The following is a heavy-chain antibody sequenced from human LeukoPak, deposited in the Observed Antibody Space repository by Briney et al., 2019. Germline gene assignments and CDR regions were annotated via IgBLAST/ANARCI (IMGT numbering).Heavy chain of an antibody. V-gene: IGHV3-7*03. CDR3: AKVGGGSWSFFDY. Sequence: GGSLRLSCAASGFIFTNYFMSWVRQAPGKGLEWVASIKHDGSEKYYVDSVRGRFTISRDNTMNSLYLQMNSLRAEDTAVYYCAKVGGGSWSFFDYWGQGTLVTVSS. D-gene: IGHD6-13*01. CDR1: GFIFTNYF. CDR2: IKHDGSEK. J-gene: IGHJ4*02.